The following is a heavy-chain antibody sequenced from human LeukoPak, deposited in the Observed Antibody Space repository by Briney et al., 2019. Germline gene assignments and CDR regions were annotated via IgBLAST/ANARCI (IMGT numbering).Heavy chain of an antibody. Sequence: GGSLRLSCAASGFTFSTYSMNWVRQAPGKGLEWVSSISSGGTYIYYADSVKGRFTISRDSAKTSLYLQMTSLRADDTAVYYCARDLGSYDFHYWGQGTLVTVSS. CDR1: GFTFSTYS. J-gene: IGHJ4*02. D-gene: IGHD1-26*01. CDR2: ISSGGTYI. CDR3: ARDLGSYDFHY. V-gene: IGHV3-21*01.